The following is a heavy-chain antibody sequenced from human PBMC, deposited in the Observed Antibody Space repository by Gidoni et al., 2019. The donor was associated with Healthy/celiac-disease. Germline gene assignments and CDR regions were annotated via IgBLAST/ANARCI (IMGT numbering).Heavy chain of an antibody. D-gene: IGHD3-3*01. CDR3: ARVLPLRFLEWWKYYFDY. J-gene: IGHJ4*02. V-gene: IGHV3-74*01. CDR2: INSDGSST. CDR1: GFTFSSYW. Sequence: EVQLVESGGGLVQPGGSLRLSCAASGFTFSSYWMHWVRQAPGKGLVWVSRINSDGSSTSYADSVKGRFTISRDNAKNTLYLQMNSLRAEDTAVYYCARVLPLRFLEWWKYYFDYWGQGTLVTVSS.